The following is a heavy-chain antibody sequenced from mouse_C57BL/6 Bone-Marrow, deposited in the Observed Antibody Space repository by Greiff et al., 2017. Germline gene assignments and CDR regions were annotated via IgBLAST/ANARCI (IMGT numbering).Heavy chain of an antibody. CDR2: IYPGSGST. J-gene: IGHJ1*03. CDR1: GYTFTSYW. V-gene: IGHV1-55*01. CDR3: ARRVYDPSRNWYFDV. Sequence: QVQLQQPGAELVKPGASVKMSCKASGYTFTSYWITWVKQRPGQGLEWIGDIYPGSGSTNYNEKFKSKATLTVDTSSSTAYMQLSSLTSEDSAVYDCARRVYDPSRNWYFDVWGTGTTVTVSS. D-gene: IGHD2-3*01.